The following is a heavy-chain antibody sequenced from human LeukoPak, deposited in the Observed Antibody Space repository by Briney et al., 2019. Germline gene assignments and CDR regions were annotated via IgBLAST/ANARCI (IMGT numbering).Heavy chain of an antibody. CDR2: ISYDGSNE. CDR3: ASLWFGELSDFDY. CDR1: GFTFRSYA. D-gene: IGHD3-10*01. V-gene: IGHV3-30*04. Sequence: GRSLRLSCAASGFTFRSYAMHWVRQAPGKGLGWVEVISYDGSNEYYADSVKGRFTISRDNSKNTLYLQMNSLRAEDTAVYYCASLWFGELSDFDYWGQGTLVTVSS. J-gene: IGHJ4*02.